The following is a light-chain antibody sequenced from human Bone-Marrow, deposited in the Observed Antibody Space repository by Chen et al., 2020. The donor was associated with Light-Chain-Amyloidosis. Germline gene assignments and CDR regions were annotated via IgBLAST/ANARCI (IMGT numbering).Light chain of an antibody. J-gene: IGKJ1*01. V-gene: IGKV1-27*01. Sequence: DIQMPQYPSSLSPSVGDRVTITCRASKVIDSYLAWYQQKPGKVPKLLIYAATTLQSGVPSRFSGSGSGADFTLTISSLQPEDVATYYCQNYNSAPRAFGQGTKVEI. CDR2: AAT. CDR1: KVIDSY. CDR3: QNYNSAPRA.